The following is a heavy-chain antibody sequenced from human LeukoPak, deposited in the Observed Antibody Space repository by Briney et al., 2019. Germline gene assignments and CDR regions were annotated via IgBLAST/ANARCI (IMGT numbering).Heavy chain of an antibody. D-gene: IGHD3-22*01. V-gene: IGHV1-18*01. CDR1: GYTFTSYG. J-gene: IGHJ4*02. Sequence: EASVKVSCKASGYTFTSYGISWVRQAPGQGLEWMGWISAYNGNTNYAQKLQGRVTMTTDTSTSTAYMELRSLRSDDTAVYYCARDTYYYDSSGYYLDYWGQGTLVTVSS. CDR2: ISAYNGNT. CDR3: ARDTYYYDSSGYYLDY.